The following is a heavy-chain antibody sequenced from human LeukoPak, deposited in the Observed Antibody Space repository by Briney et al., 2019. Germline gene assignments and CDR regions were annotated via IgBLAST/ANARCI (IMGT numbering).Heavy chain of an antibody. Sequence: ASVKVSCKASGGTFSSYAISWVRQAPGQGLEWMGGIIPIFGTANYAQKFQGRVTITTDESTSTAYMELSSLRSEDTAVYYCARGGTVTNHYYYMDVWGKGTTVTVSS. CDR2: IIPIFGTA. J-gene: IGHJ6*03. V-gene: IGHV1-69*05. CDR1: GGTFSSYA. D-gene: IGHD4-11*01. CDR3: ARGGTVTNHYYYMDV.